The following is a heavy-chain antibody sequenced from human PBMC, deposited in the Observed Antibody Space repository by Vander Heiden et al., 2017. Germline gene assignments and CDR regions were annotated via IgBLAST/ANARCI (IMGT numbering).Heavy chain of an antibody. CDR3: AKGYYDFWSGYLDL. D-gene: IGHD3-3*01. J-gene: IGHJ2*01. Sequence: EAQLSESGGGLVKSAGSLLPSCAASGLPLRSYAMSWVRQAPGKGLEWVSAISGSGGSTYYADSVKGRFTISRDNSKNTLYLQMNSLRAEDTAVYYCAKGYYDFWSGYLDLWGRGTLVTLSS. CDR2: ISGSGGST. V-gene: IGHV3-23*01. CDR1: GLPLRSYA.